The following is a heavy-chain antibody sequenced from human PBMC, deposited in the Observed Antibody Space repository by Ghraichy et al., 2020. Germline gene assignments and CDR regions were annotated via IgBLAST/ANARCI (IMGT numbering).Heavy chain of an antibody. D-gene: IGHD6-13*01. V-gene: IGHV1-18*01. CDR2: ISAYNGNT. J-gene: IGHJ6*02. Sequence: ASVKVSCKASGYTFTSYGISWVRQAPGQGLEWMGWISAYNGNTNYAQKLQGRVTMTTDTSTSTAYMELRSLRSDDTAVYYCARRGLAAAGKPYYYYGMDVWGHGTTVTVSS. CDR1: GYTFTSYG. CDR3: ARRGLAAAGKPYYYYGMDV.